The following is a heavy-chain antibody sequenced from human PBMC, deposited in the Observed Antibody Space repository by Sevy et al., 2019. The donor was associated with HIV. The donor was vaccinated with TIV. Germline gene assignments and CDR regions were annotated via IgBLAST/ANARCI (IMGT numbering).Heavy chain of an antibody. CDR2: IWYDGGKK. J-gene: IGHJ4*02. CDR1: AFTFSAYG. Sequence: GGSLRLSCAASAFTFSAYGMHWVRQAPGKGLEWVSTIWYDGGKKYYADSVKGRFTISRDNSKNTLYLQMNSLRAKDTAVYYCVREGVPAAIGFDYWGQGTLVTVSS. CDR3: VREGVPAAIGFDY. D-gene: IGHD2-2*01. V-gene: IGHV3-33*01.